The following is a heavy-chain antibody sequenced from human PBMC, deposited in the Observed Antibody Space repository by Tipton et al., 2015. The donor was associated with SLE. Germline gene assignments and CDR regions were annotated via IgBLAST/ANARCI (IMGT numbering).Heavy chain of an antibody. CDR1: GGSISSSSYY. V-gene: IGHV4-39*07. CDR3: ARGLRIAAADTPYYYYSYCMDV. J-gene: IGHJ6*03. D-gene: IGHD6-13*01. CDR2: IYYSGST. Sequence: TLSLTCTVSGGSISSSSYYWGWIRQPLGKGLEWIGRIYYSGSTYYNPSLKSRATISVDTSKDQFSLKLSSVTAADTAVYYCARGLRIAAADTPYYYYSYCMDVLGKGTSVTVPS.